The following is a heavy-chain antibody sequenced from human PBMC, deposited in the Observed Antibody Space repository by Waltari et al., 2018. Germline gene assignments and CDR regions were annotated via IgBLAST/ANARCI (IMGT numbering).Heavy chain of an antibody. CDR3: ARLMLSHPENGMDV. CDR2: ISGDGTSI. J-gene: IGHJ6*02. V-gene: IGHV3-74*01. D-gene: IGHD3-10*02. Sequence: EVQLVESGGGFFQPGGSLRLSCEASGFAFSNYWIHWVRQAPGRGLVGVSRISGDGTSISNADSVGGRFSISRDNYKNTVYLQIHSLRAEDTAVFYCARLMLSHPENGMDVWGQGTSVTVS. CDR1: GFAFSNYW.